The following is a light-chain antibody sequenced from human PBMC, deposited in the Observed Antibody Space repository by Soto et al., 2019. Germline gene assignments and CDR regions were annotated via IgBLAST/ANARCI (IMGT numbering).Light chain of an antibody. CDR1: QSLLHSNGYNY. Sequence: DIVMTQSPLSLPVTPGEPASISCRSSQSLLHSNGYNYLDWYLQKPGQSPQLLIYLGSNQASGVPDRFSGSGSGTDFTLKISRVEAEDVGVYYCMQALQTLFGQGTRLEIK. CDR3: MQALQTL. CDR2: LGS. V-gene: IGKV2-28*01. J-gene: IGKJ5*01.